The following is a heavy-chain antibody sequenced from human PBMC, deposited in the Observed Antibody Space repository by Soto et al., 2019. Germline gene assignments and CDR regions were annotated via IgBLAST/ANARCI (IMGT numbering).Heavy chain of an antibody. Sequence: PGGSLRLSCAASGFTFSRYNMNWVRQAPGKGLEWISYISSSGSMIYYTDSVEGRFTISRDNAKNSLYLQMNSLRDEDTAVYYCAREDWVIRGAISVPFDFWGPGTLVTVSS. CDR2: ISSSGSMI. J-gene: IGHJ4*02. D-gene: IGHD3-10*01. CDR3: AREDWVIRGAISVPFDF. V-gene: IGHV3-48*02. CDR1: GFTFSRYN.